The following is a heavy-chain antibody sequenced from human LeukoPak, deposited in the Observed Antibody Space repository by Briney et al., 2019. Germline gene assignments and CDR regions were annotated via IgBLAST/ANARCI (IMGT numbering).Heavy chain of an antibody. CDR1: GGSISSYY. D-gene: IGHD6-13*01. J-gene: IGHJ6*03. V-gene: IGHV4-4*07. Sequence: SETLSLTCTVSGGSISSYYWSWIRKPAGKGLEWIGRIYTSGSTNYNPSLKSRVTMSVDTSKNQFSLKLSSVTAADTAVYYCARDSGIAAAAHYYYYYMDVWGKGTTVTVSS. CDR2: IYTSGST. CDR3: ARDSGIAAAAHYYYYYMDV.